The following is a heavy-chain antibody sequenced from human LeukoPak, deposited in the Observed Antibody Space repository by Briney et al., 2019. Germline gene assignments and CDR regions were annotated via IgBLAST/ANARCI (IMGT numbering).Heavy chain of an antibody. Sequence: GGSLRLSCAGSGFSFSNYWMTWVRQAPGKGLGWVANIKQDGSDKYYVDSVKGRFTISRDNAKNSLYLQMNSLRAEDTAVYYCATVPAGHYFDYWGQGTLVIVSS. CDR1: GFSFSNYW. D-gene: IGHD2-2*01. CDR3: ATVPAGHYFDY. J-gene: IGHJ4*02. V-gene: IGHV3-7*01. CDR2: IKQDGSDK.